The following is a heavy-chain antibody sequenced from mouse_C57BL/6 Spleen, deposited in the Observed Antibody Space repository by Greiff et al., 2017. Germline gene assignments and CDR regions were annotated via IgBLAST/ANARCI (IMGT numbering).Heavy chain of an antibody. V-gene: IGHV5-9*01. CDR3: ARRVGNFDD. CDR1: GFTFSSYT. CDR2: ISGGGGNT. Sequence: EVQGVESGGGLVKPGGSLKLSCAASGFTFSSYTMSWVRQTPEKRLEWVATISGGGGNTYYPDSVKGRFTISRDNAKNTLYLQMSSLRSEDTALYYCARRVGNFDDWGQGTTLTVSS. J-gene: IGHJ2*01. D-gene: IGHD1-1*02.